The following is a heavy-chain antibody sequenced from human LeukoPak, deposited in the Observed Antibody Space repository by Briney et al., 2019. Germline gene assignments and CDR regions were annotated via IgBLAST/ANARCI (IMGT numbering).Heavy chain of an antibody. CDR3: ARDPFIYSSGWYGVY. CDR1: GGTFSSYA. Sequence: ASVKVSCKASGGTFSSYAISWVRQAPGQGLEWMGGIIPIFGTANYAQKLQGRVTMTTDTSTSTAYMELRSLRSDDTAVYYRARDPFIYSSGWYGVYWGQGTLVTVSS. J-gene: IGHJ4*02. V-gene: IGHV1-69*05. CDR2: IIPIFGTA. D-gene: IGHD6-19*01.